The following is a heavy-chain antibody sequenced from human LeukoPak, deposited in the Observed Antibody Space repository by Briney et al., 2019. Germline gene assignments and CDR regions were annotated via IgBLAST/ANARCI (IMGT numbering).Heavy chain of an antibody. CDR1: GYTFTGYY. Sequence: ASVKVSCKASGYTFTGYYMHWVRQAPGQGLEWMGWINPNSGGTNYAQKFQGRVTMTRDTSISTAYMELSRLRSDDTAVYYCARAPGSIAARTDHLDYWGQGTLVTVSS. D-gene: IGHD6-6*01. CDR3: ARAPGSIAARTDHLDY. CDR2: INPNSGGT. J-gene: IGHJ4*02. V-gene: IGHV1-2*02.